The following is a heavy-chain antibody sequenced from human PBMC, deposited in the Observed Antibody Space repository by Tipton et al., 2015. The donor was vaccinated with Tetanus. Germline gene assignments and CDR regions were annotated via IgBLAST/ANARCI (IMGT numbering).Heavy chain of an antibody. CDR1: GYTFTGYY. Sequence: QLVQSGAEVKKPGASVKVSCKASGYTFTGYYMHWVRQAPGQRLEWMGWINAGNGNTKYSQKFQGRVTITRDTSASTAYMELRSLRSDDTAVYYCARGASYGPDYYYGMDVWGQGTSVTVSS. V-gene: IGHV1/OR15-3*02. CDR2: INAGNGNT. D-gene: IGHD5-18*01. J-gene: IGHJ6*02. CDR3: ARGASYGPDYYYGMDV.